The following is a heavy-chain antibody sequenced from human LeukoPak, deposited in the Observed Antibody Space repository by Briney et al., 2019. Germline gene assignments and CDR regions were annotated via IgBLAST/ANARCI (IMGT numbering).Heavy chain of an antibody. V-gene: IGHV1-18*04. CDR2: ISAYNGNT. CDR1: GYTFIDYY. Sequence: ASVKVSCKASGYTFIDYYMHWVRQAPGQGLEWMGWISAYNGNTNYAQKLQGRVTMTTDTSTSTAYMELRSLRSDDTAVYYCARVSGGGYNYGSYYYGMDVWGQGTTVTVSS. J-gene: IGHJ6*02. D-gene: IGHD5-18*01. CDR3: ARVSGGGYNYGSYYYGMDV.